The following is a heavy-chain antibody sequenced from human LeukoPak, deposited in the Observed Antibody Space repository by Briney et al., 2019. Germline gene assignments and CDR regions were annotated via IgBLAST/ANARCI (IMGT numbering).Heavy chain of an antibody. J-gene: IGHJ4*02. CDR1: GFTFSSYG. CDR2: IWYDGSNK. V-gene: IGHV3-33*01. D-gene: IGHD7-27*01. CDR3: STDPPLTGGVYFDY. Sequence: GRSLRLSCAASGFTFSSYGMHWVRQAPGKGLEWVAVIWYDGSNKYYADSVKGRFTISRDNSKNTLYLQMNSLETEDTAIYYCSTDPPLTGGVYFDYWGQGALVSVSS.